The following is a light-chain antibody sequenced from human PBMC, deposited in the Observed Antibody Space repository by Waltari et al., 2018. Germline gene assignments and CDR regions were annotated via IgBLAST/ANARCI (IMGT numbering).Light chain of an antibody. CDR2: EVS. CDR1: SSDVGGYNY. V-gene: IGLV2-8*01. Sequence: QSALAQPPSASGSPGQSVTIPCTGTSSDVGGYNYVSWYQQHPGKAPILMIYEVSKRPSGVPDRVFGSKSGNTASLTVSGLQAEDEAAYYCSSYAGSNFVVFGGGTKVTVL. J-gene: IGLJ2*01. CDR3: SSYAGSNFVV.